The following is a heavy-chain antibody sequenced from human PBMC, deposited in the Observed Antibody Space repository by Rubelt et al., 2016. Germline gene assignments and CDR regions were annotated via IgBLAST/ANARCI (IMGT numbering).Heavy chain of an antibody. CDR2: ISAYNGNT. J-gene: IGHJ3*02. D-gene: IGHD3-22*01. V-gene: IGHV1-18*01. CDR3: AGDRLLDDSSGGDAFDI. Sequence: WVRQAPGQGLEWMGWISAYNGNTNYAQKVQGRVTITADKSTSTAYMELCSLRSEDTAVYYCAGDRLLDDSSGGDAFDIWGQGTMVTVSS.